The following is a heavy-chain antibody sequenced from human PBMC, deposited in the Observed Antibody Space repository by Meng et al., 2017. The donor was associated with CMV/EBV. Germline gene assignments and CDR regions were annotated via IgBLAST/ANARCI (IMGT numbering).Heavy chain of an antibody. CDR1: GFIFSDYY. V-gene: IGHV3-21*01. D-gene: IGHD3-3*01. CDR3: AREAPLSFWSGLN. J-gene: IGHJ4*02. Sequence: GESLKISCAASGFIFSDYYMNWIRQAPGKGLEWVSSISSSSSYIYYADSVKGRFTISRDNAKNSLYLQMNSLRAEDTAVYYCAREAPLSFWSGLNWGQGTLVTVSS. CDR2: ISSSSSYI.